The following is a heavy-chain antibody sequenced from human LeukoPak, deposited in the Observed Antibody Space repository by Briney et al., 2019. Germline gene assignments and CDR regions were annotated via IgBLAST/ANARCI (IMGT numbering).Heavy chain of an antibody. CDR3: AKDRRNVLLWFGELSYNDY. J-gene: IGHJ4*02. V-gene: IGHV3-30*18. D-gene: IGHD3-10*01. Sequence: GGSLRLSCAASGFTFSRYGMHWVRQAPGKGLEWVAVISYDGSNKYYADSAKGRFTISRDNSKNTLYLQMNSLRAEDTAVYYCAKDRRNVLLWFGELSYNDYWGQGTLVTVSS. CDR1: GFTFSRYG. CDR2: ISYDGSNK.